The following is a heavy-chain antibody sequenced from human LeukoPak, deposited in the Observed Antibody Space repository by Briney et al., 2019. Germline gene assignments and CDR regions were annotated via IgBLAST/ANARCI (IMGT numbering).Heavy chain of an antibody. Sequence: VSVKVSCKASGYTFTGYYMHWVRQAPGQGLEWMGWINPNSGGTNYAQKFQGWVTMTRDTSISTAYMELSRLRSDDTAVYYCGREVLLGYCSGGSCTGGHFDYWGQGTLVTVSS. V-gene: IGHV1-2*04. J-gene: IGHJ4*02. CDR2: INPNSGGT. D-gene: IGHD2-15*01. CDR3: GREVLLGYCSGGSCTGGHFDY. CDR1: GYTFTGYY.